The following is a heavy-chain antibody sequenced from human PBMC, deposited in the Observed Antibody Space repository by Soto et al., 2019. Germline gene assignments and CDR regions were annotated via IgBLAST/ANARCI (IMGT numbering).Heavy chain of an antibody. V-gene: IGHV3-30-3*01. D-gene: IGHD4-17*01. CDR1: GFTFNIYA. J-gene: IGHJ6*02. CDR3: AREEDYGYRYINYGLDV. CDR2: ISFDGTKK. Sequence: GGSLRLSCAASGFTFNIYALHWVRQAPGKGLEWVAVISFDGTKKYYSDSVKGRFTISRDNLKNTLYLQMNNLRVEDAALYFCAREEDYGYRYINYGLDVWGPGTPVTV.